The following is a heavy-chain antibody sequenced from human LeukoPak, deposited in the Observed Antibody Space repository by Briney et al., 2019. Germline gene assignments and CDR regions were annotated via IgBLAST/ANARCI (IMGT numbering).Heavy chain of an antibody. CDR1: GYAFTSYG. CDR3: ARGGCYGSGSYYPETYYYYMDV. D-gene: IGHD3-10*01. V-gene: IGHV1-18*01. CDR2: ISAYNGNT. Sequence: ASMKVSSKASGYAFTSYGISWVRQAPGQGLEWMGWISAYNGNTNDAQKLQGRVTMTTDTSTSTAYMELRSLRSDDTAVYYCARGGCYGSGSYYPETYYYYMDVWGKGTTVTISS. J-gene: IGHJ6*03.